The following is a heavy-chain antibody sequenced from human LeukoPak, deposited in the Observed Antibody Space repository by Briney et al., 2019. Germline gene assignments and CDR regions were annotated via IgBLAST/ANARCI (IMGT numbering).Heavy chain of an antibody. CDR1: GFTFSSYG. V-gene: IGHV3-23*01. Sequence: GGSLRLSCAASGFTFSSYGMSWVCQAPGKGLEWVSAIGGTGYSTYYADSVKGRFSISRDNSKNTLYLHMDSLRAEDTAVYYCAKVMNMIVVASIDSWGQGILVTVSS. J-gene: IGHJ4*02. D-gene: IGHD3-22*01. CDR2: IGGTGYST. CDR3: AKVMNMIVVASIDS.